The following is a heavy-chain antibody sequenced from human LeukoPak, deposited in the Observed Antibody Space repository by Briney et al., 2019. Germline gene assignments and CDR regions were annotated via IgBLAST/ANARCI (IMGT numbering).Heavy chain of an antibody. J-gene: IGHJ6*02. CDR3: ARDSEWDFWSLKYGMDV. CDR1: GFTFSSYS. D-gene: IGHD3-3*01. Sequence: GGSLRLSCAASGFTFSSYSMNWVRQAPGKGLEWVSSIGSSSSYIYYADSVKGRFTISRDNAKNSLYLQMNSLRAEDTAVYYCARDSEWDFWSLKYGMDVWGQGTTVTVSS. V-gene: IGHV3-21*01. CDR2: IGSSSSYI.